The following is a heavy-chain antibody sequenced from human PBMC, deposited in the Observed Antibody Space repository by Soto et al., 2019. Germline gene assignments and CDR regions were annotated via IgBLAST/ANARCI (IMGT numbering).Heavy chain of an antibody. CDR3: TSYFQLRGALSDY. Sequence: EVQLVESGGGFVESGGSLRLSCAASGFSFKDAWMTWVRQAPGKGLEWVGRIKSSTDGGTADYGAAVKGRFTMSRDDSKDTVSLHMVGRKREGTGVDYCTSYFQLRGALSDYWGPGTQVNVSS. D-gene: IGHD4-17*01. CDR2: IKSSTDGGTA. CDR1: GFSFKDAW. V-gene: IGHV3-15*07. J-gene: IGHJ4*02.